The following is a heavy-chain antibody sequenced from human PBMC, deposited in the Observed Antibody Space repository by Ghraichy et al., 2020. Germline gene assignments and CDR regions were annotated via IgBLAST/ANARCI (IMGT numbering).Heavy chain of an antibody. D-gene: IGHD6-6*01. Sequence: GGSLRLSCAVSGFIVNTRTMSWVRQAPGKGPEWISLIYSGGNTHYPDSVRGRFTISRVSPRNTLYLQMSSLRVEDTAVYYCVSGTIEARPFDNWGQGTLVTVSS. CDR1: GFIVNTRT. CDR2: IYSGGNT. J-gene: IGHJ4*02. CDR3: VSGTIEARPFDN. V-gene: IGHV3-53*01.